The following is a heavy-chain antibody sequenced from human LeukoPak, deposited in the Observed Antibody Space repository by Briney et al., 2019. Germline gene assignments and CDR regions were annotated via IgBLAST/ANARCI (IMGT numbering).Heavy chain of an antibody. CDR2: INHSGST. D-gene: IGHD6-13*01. Sequence: PSETLSLTCAVYGGSFSGYYWSWIRQPPGKGLEWIGEINHSGSTNYNPSLKSRVTIPVDTSKNQFSLKLSSVTAADTAVYYCARVLGYSSRGPYYFDYWGQGTLVTVSS. J-gene: IGHJ4*02. V-gene: IGHV4-34*01. CDR3: ARVLGYSSRGPYYFDY. CDR1: GGSFSGYY.